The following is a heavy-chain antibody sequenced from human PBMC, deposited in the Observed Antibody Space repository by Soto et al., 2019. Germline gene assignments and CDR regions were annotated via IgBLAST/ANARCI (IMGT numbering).Heavy chain of an antibody. D-gene: IGHD3-3*01. CDR1: GYTFTSYG. Sequence: ASVKVSCKASGYTFTSYGISWVRQAPGQGLEWMGWISAYNGNTNYAQKLQGRVTMTTDTSTSTAYMELRSLRSDDTAVYYCARTPQEVYDFWSGLNWFDPWGQGTLVTVSS. J-gene: IGHJ5*02. CDR3: ARTPQEVYDFWSGLNWFDP. V-gene: IGHV1-18*01. CDR2: ISAYNGNT.